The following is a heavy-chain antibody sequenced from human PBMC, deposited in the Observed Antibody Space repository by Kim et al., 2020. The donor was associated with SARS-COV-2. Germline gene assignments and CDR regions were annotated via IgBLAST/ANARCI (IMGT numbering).Heavy chain of an antibody. J-gene: IGHJ4*02. D-gene: IGHD3-22*01. CDR2: IWYDGSKK. CDR1: GFTFRSYG. V-gene: IGHV3-33*01. Sequence: GGSLRLSCAASGFTFRSYGMHWVRQAPGKGLDWVAVIWYDGSKKYYADSVKGRFTVSRDNSKNTLYLQMNSLRAEDTAVYYCARDQGLGSYYYDHSGSPGDYWGQGALVTVSS. CDR3: ARDQGLGSYYYDHSGSPGDY.